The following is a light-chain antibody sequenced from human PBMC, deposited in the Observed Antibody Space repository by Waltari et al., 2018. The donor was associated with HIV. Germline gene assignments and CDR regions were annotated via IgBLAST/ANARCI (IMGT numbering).Light chain of an antibody. V-gene: IGLV7-46*01. J-gene: IGLJ2*01. CDR1: TGAVTSGHS. Sequence: TLTFGSSTGAVTSGHSPYWFQQRPGQAPRTLIHDTSNKHSWTPARFSGSLLGGKAALTLSGAQPEDEAEYYCLLSYGGPRVFGGGTKLTVL. CDR3: LLSYGGPRV. CDR2: DTS.